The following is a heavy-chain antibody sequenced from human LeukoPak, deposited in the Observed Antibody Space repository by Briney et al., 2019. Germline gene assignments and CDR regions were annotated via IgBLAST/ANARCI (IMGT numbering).Heavy chain of an antibody. CDR3: AKENYKVGASMLGGFDY. CDR1: GFTFDDYA. Sequence: GRSLRLSCAASGFTFDDYAMHWVRQAPGKGLEWISGISWNSGSIGYADSVKGRFTISRDNAKNSLYLQMNSLRAEDMALHYCAKENYKVGASMLGGFDYWGQGTLVTVSS. CDR2: ISWNSGSI. J-gene: IGHJ4*02. V-gene: IGHV3-9*03. D-gene: IGHD1-26*01.